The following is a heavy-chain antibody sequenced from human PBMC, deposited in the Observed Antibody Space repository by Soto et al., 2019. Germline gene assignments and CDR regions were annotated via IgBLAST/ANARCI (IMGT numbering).Heavy chain of an antibody. D-gene: IGHD6-6*01. V-gene: IGHV3-23*01. J-gene: IGHJ6*02. CDR2: ISGSGGST. CDR1: GFTFSSYA. CDR3: AKRVSFYYYYYYGMDV. Sequence: WGSLRLSCAASGFTFSSYAMSWVRQAPGKGLEWVSAISGSGGSTYYADSVKGRFTISRDNSKNTLYLQMNSLRAEDTAVYYCAKRVSFYYYYYYGMDVWGQGTTVTVSS.